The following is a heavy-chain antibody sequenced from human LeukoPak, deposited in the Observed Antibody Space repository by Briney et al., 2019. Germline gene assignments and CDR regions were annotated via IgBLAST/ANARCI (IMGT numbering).Heavy chain of an antibody. Sequence: SETLSLTCTVSGASVSSYHWSWIRQPPGKGLEWIGHMSYSGSTNYNPSLKSRVTISVDTPKNQVSLKRSSLTAAADTAIYYCARELTVTEGFYYYYYYMDVWGKGTTVTVSS. V-gene: IGHV4-59*02. CDR2: MSYSGST. CDR1: GASVSSYH. D-gene: IGHD4-11*01. J-gene: IGHJ6*03. CDR3: ARELTVTEGFYYYYYYMDV.